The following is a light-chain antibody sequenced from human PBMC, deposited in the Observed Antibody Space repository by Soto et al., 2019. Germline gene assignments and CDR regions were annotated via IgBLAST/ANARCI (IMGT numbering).Light chain of an antibody. V-gene: IGKV1-39*01. J-gene: IGKJ2*01. CDR2: GAS. Sequence: IQMTQSPSSLSASVGDSVTVTCRASQAINSYWNWYQPKPGKAPTLLIYGASSLQSGVPSRFTGGGSRTDFTLTMSSRQPEDFATYYCQQSYLSPYTLGQGTKLEIK. CDR1: QAINSY. CDR3: QQSYLSPYT.